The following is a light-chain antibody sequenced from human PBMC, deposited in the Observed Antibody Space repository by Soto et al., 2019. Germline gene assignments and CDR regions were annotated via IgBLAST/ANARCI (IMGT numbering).Light chain of an antibody. V-gene: IGLV2-14*03. J-gene: IGLJ2*01. Sequence: QSALTQPASVAGSPGQSITISCTATSSDVGGYNYVSWYQHHPGKAPKVMIYDVSNRPSGVSNRFSGSKSGNTASLTISGLQAEDEADYYCSSYTISSTLVFGGGTKLTVL. CDR1: SSDVGGYNY. CDR2: DVS. CDR3: SSYTISSTLV.